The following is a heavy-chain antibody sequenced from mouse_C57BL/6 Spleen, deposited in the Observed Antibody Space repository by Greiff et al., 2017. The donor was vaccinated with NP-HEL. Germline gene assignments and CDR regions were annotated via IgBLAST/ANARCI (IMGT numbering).Heavy chain of an antibody. D-gene: IGHD3-2*02. CDR2: IDPSDSYT. CDR1: GYTFTSYW. CDR3: ARGGSSGFYAMDY. J-gene: IGHJ4*01. Sequence: QVQLQQPGAELVMPGASVKLSCKASGYTFTSYWMHWVKQRPGQGLEWIGEIDPSDSYTNYNQKFKGKSTLTVDKSSSTAYMQLSSLTSEDSAVYYCARGGSSGFYAMDYWGQGTSVAVSS. V-gene: IGHV1-69*01.